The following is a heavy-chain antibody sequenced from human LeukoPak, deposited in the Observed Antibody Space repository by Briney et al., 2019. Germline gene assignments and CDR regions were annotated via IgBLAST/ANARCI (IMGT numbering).Heavy chain of an antibody. CDR1: GYTFTGYY. CDR2: INPNSGGT. D-gene: IGHD6-19*01. Sequence: ASVKVSCKASGYTFTGYYMHWVRQAPGQGLEWMGWINPNSGGTSYAQKFQGRVTMTRDTSISTAYMELSRLRSDDTAVYYCARVGVAGPNWFDPWGQGTLVTVSS. CDR3: ARVGVAGPNWFDP. V-gene: IGHV1-2*02. J-gene: IGHJ5*02.